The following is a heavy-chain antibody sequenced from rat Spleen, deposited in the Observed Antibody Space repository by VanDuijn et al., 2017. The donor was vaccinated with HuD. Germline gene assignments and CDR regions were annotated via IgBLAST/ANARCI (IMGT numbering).Heavy chain of an antibody. CDR3: ARYRDSFGHVGIFDY. CDR2: INSAGTT. Sequence: EVQLQESGPGLVKPSQSLSLTCSVTGHAITSGYRWNWIRKFPGNKLEWMGYINSAGTTTYNPSLRSRISITRDTSKNQFFLQLNSVTTEDTATYYCARYRDSFGHVGIFDYWGQGVMVTVSS. J-gene: IGHJ2*01. D-gene: IGHD1-11*01. V-gene: IGHV3-3*01. CDR1: GHAITSGYR.